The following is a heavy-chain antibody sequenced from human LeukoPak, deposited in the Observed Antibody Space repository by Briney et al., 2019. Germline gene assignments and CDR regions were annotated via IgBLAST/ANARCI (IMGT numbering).Heavy chain of an antibody. Sequence: SETLSLTCTVSSGSNNNYYWSWIRQPPGKGLEWIGSISYSGSTNYNPSPKSQVTISVDTSKNQFSLKLPSVTAADTAVYYCARRLPSRGGWFDPWGQGTLVTVSS. D-gene: IGHD3-10*01. V-gene: IGHV4-59*01. CDR2: ISYSGST. CDR3: ARRLPSRGGWFDP. CDR1: SGSNNNYY. J-gene: IGHJ5*02.